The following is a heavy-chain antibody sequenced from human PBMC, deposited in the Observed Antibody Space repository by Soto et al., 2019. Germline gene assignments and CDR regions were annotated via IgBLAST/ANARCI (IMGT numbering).Heavy chain of an antibody. CDR3: AANYYDSSGYYLLTEVGY. Sequence: ASVKVSCKASGGTFSSYAISWVRQAPGQGLEWMGGIIPIFGTANYAQKFQGRVTITADKSTSTAYMELSSLRSEDTAVYYCAANYYDSSGYYLLTEVGYWGQGTLITVSS. CDR1: GGTFSSYA. D-gene: IGHD3-22*01. CDR2: IIPIFGTA. V-gene: IGHV1-69*06. J-gene: IGHJ4*02.